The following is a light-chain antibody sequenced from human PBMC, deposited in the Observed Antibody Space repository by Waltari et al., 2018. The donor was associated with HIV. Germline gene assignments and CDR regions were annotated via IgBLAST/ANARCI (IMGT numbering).Light chain of an antibody. Sequence: QSMLTQPPSVSGAPGQRVTIPCTGSSSPIGAASDGHWYQQIPGTAPKLLISGNKNRPSGVPDRFSASKSGTSASLTISGLQAEDEADYFCQSYDISLSASVVFGGGTRLTVL. J-gene: IGLJ2*01. CDR3: QSYDISLSASVV. CDR2: GNK. V-gene: IGLV1-40*01. CDR1: SSPIGAASD.